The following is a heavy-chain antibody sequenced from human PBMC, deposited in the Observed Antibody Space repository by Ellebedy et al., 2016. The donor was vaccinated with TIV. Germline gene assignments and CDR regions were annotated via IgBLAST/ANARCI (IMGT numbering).Heavy chain of an antibody. D-gene: IGHD1-26*01. CDR1: GFTFSSYA. CDR3: ATVGIVGAPDH. J-gene: IGHJ5*02. V-gene: IGHV3-21*01. CDR2: ISSTSSYI. Sequence: GGSLRLXXAASGFTFSSYAMHWVRQAPGKGLEWVSSISSTSSYIHYADSVKGRFTITRDNAKNSLYLQMNSLRAEDTAVYYCATVGIVGAPDHWGQGTLVTVSS.